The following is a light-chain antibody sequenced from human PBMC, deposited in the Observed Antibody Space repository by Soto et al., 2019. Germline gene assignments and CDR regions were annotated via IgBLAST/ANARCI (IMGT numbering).Light chain of an antibody. V-gene: IGKV3-11*01. CDR1: QSVSSY. Sequence: IVLTQSAVTLSLSPWERATLSCRASQSVSSYLAWYQQKPGQAPRLLIYDASNRATGIPARFSGSGSGTDFTLTISSLEPEDFAVYYCQQRSNWPPITFGQGTRLEIK. J-gene: IGKJ5*01. CDR3: QQRSNWPPIT. CDR2: DAS.